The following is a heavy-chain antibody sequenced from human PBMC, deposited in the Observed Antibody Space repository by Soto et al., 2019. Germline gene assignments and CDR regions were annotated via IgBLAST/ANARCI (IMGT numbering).Heavy chain of an antibody. Sequence: SETLSLTCSVSGASISSADYYWTWIRQPPGKGLEWIGYIYYSGSTSYNPSLKSRLTISLDTSKNQFSLKLSSVTAADSAVYYCATVAGGLLWFGESPRAHFDPRGQGTLVTVCS. V-gene: IGHV4-30-4*01. CDR1: GASISSADYY. CDR3: ATVAGGLLWFGESPRAHFDP. CDR2: IYYSGST. J-gene: IGHJ5*02. D-gene: IGHD3-10*01.